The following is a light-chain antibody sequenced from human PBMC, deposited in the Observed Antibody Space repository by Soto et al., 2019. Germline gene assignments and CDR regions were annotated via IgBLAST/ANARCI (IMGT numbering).Light chain of an antibody. CDR1: QSVNIN. Sequence: EIVMTQSPATLSVSPVERATLSCRSSQSVNINLAWYQQKPGQAPRLLIYGTSTRATGVPARFSGSGSGTDFTLTISRLEPEDFALYYCQQYGSSPITFGQGTRLEI. CDR3: QQYGSSPIT. J-gene: IGKJ5*01. CDR2: GTS. V-gene: IGKV3-15*01.